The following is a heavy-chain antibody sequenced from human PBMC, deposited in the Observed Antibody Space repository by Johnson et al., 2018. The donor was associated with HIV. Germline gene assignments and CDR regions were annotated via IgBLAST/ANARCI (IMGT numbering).Heavy chain of an antibody. Sequence: QLVESGGGVVQPGRSLRLSCAASGFTFDDYAMHWDRQAPGKGLEWVSGISWHSGSIGYADSVKGRFTISRDNAKNSLYLQMNSLRAEDTALYYCAKDLDDSSGYYRPELAFDIWGQGTMVTVSS. D-gene: IGHD3-22*01. CDR3: AKDLDDSSGYYRPELAFDI. CDR2: ISWHSGSI. J-gene: IGHJ3*02. V-gene: IGHV3-9*01. CDR1: GFTFDDYA.